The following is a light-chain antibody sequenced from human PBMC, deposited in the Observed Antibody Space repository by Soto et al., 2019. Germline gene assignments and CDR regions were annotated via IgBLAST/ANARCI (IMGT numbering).Light chain of an antibody. CDR3: QQYGTSPPLT. Sequence: EIVLSQSPCTLSLSPGERATLSCRASQSVSSNYLAWYQQKPGQAPRLLIYGASSRATGIPDRFSGSGSATDFTLTISRLEPEDFAVYYCQQYGTSPPLTFGGGSKVDIK. CDR1: QSVSSNY. V-gene: IGKV3-20*01. J-gene: IGKJ4*01. CDR2: GAS.